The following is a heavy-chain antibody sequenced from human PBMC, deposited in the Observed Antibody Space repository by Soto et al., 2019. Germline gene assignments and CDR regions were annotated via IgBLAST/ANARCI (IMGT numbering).Heavy chain of an antibody. CDR3: ARDRKGTYYFDY. Sequence: SETLSLTCTVSGGSISSGGYYWSWIRQHPGKGLEWIGYIYYSGSTYYNPSLKSRVTISVDTSKNQFSLKLSSVTAADTAVYYCARDRKGTYYFDYWGQGTLVTVSS. CDR1: GGSISSGGYY. CDR2: IYYSGST. D-gene: IGHD3-10*01. V-gene: IGHV4-31*03. J-gene: IGHJ4*02.